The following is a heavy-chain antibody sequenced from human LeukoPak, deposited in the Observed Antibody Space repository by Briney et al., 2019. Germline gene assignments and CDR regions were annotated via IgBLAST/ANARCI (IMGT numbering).Heavy chain of an antibody. J-gene: IGHJ5*02. Sequence: EASVKVSCKASGYTLTSYAMHWVRQAPGQRLEWMGWINAGNGNTKYSQKFQGRVTTTRDTSASTAYMELSSLRSEDTAVYYCARGGRITIFGVARNNNWFDPWGQGTLVTVSS. D-gene: IGHD3-3*01. CDR3: ARGGRITIFGVARNNNWFDP. CDR1: GYTLTSYA. V-gene: IGHV1-3*01. CDR2: INAGNGNT.